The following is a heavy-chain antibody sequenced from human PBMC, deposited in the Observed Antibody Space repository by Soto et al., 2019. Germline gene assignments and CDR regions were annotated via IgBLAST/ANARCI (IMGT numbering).Heavy chain of an antibody. J-gene: IGHJ4*01. CDR2: VKSKTDGGSS. V-gene: IGHV3-15*07. D-gene: IGHD1-26*01. Sequence: GGSLRLSCAASGFPFSNAWINWVRQVPGKGLEWVGRVKSKTDGGSSDYAAPVKGRFAVSRDDSKNIVYLQVNSLKIEDTGVYYCTTDSRTTLPEIRFDYWGHGTQVTVSS. CDR1: GFPFSNAW. CDR3: TTDSRTTLPEIRFDY.